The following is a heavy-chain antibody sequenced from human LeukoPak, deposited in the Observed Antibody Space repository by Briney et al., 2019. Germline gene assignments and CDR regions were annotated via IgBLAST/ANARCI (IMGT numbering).Heavy chain of an antibody. CDR1: GDSINTKTYF. J-gene: IGHJ4*02. D-gene: IGHD1-1*01. CDR3: ARHTQLGYFFDS. CDR2: INYSGNT. Sequence: SETLSLTCTVSGDSINTKTYFWGWIRQPPGKGLEWIGTINYSGNTYHNSANSSLKSRVTISVDTSRNQFSLNLTSVSAADTALYFCARHTQLGYFFDSWGQGTLVTVSS. V-gene: IGHV4-39*01.